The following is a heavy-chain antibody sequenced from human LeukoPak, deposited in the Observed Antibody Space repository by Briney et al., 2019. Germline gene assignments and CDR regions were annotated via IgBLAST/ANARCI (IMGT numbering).Heavy chain of an antibody. CDR2: ISRDGAST. Sequence: GGSLRLSCAASGLTFDDYAFHGVRQAPGKGLEWVSLISRDGASTYYADSVKGRFTISRDNRKNSLYLQMSSLRTEDTALYYCTKDRYCTATSCPLDYWGQGTLVTVSS. V-gene: IGHV3-43*01. J-gene: IGHJ4*02. CDR3: TKDRYCTATSCPLDY. D-gene: IGHD2-2*01. CDR1: GLTFDDYA.